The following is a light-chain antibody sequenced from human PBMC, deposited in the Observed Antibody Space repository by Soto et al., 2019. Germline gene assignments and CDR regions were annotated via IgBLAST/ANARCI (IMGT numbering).Light chain of an antibody. J-gene: IGLJ1*01. CDR1: SSNLGAGYD. CDR2: TNY. CDR3: QYYDSSLTADV. V-gene: IGLV1-40*01. Sequence: QSVLTQPPSVSAAPGQRVTISCTGSSSNLGAGYDVHWYQQLPGTAPKLLIYTNYNRPSGVPQRFSASKSGTSASLAITGLQAEDEADYYCQYYDSSLTADVLGTGTKVTVL.